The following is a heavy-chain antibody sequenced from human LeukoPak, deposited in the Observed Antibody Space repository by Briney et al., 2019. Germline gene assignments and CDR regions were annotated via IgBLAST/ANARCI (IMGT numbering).Heavy chain of an antibody. CDR3: ARELEGSGFDP. J-gene: IGHJ5*02. Sequence: GRSLRLSCAASGFTFTNYALHWVRQAPGKGLEWVSYISRSGSTIDYGDSVKGRFTISRDNAKNSLYLQMNSLRAEDTAVYYCARELEGSGFDPWGQGTLVTVSS. CDR1: GFTFTNYA. D-gene: IGHD6-19*01. CDR2: ISRSGSTI. V-gene: IGHV3-48*03.